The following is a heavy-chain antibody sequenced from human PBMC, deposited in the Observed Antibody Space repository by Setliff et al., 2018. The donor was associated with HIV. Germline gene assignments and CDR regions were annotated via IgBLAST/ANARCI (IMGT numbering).Heavy chain of an antibody. D-gene: IGHD2-21*02. CDR2: IYFTGSS. CDR3: ATLDPSGGNFLAY. CDR1: GGSISTYY. J-gene: IGHJ4*02. Sequence: KTSETLSLTCTVSGGSISTYYWSWIRQPPGKGLEWIGSIYFTGSSDNNPSLKSRVTISLDTSKMQFSLHLTSVTAADTAVYYCATLDPSGGNFLAYWGQGTLVTV. V-gene: IGHV4-59*08.